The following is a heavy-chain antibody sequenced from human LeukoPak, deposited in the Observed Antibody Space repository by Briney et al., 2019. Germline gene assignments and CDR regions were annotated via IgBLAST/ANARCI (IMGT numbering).Heavy chain of an antibody. Sequence: ASVKVSCKASGGTFSSYAISWVRQPPGQGLEWMGGIIPIFGTANYAQKFQGRVTITTDESTSTAYMELSSLRSEDTAVYYCARGDKDYYSSGFYDYYYMDVWGKGTTVTVSS. D-gene: IGHD3-22*01. CDR1: GGTFSSYA. J-gene: IGHJ6*03. CDR2: IIPIFGTA. V-gene: IGHV1-69*05. CDR3: ARGDKDYYSSGFYDYYYMDV.